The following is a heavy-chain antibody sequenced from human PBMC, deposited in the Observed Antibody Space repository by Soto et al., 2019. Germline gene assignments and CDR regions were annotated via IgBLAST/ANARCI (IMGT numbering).Heavy chain of an antibody. CDR2: HSSDGSRA. V-gene: IGHV3-74*01. D-gene: IGHD6-19*01. J-gene: IGHJ4*02. CDR1: GFSFSTNW. CDR3: ARGPTGWYGFDY. Sequence: EVQLVESGGVLVQPGGSLRLSCAASGFSFSTNWMHWVRQAPGKGLVWVSRHSSDGSRANYADSVKGRFTISRDNAKNTLYLQMNSLTAEDTAIYYCARGPTGWYGFDYWGQGTLVTVSS.